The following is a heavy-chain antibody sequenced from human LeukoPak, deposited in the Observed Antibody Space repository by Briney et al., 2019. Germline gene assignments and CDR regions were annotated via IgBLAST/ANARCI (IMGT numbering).Heavy chain of an antibody. CDR2: IRYDGRNK. V-gene: IGHV3-30*02. J-gene: IGHJ3*02. CDR1: GLTFSNYG. D-gene: IGHD1-26*01. CDR3: AKDSGSYFGAFDI. Sequence: GGSLRLSCAAAGLTFSNYGMHWVRQAPGKGLQWVAYIRYDGRNKYSADSVKGRFTIYRDNSKSTLYLQMNSLRPEDTAVYYCAKDSGSYFGAFDIWGQGTMVTVSS.